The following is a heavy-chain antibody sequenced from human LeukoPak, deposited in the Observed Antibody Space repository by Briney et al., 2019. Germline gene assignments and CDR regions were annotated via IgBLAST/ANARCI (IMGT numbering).Heavy chain of an antibody. CDR1: GFTFSSYG. D-gene: IGHD3-16*01. J-gene: IGHJ4*02. V-gene: IGHV3-33*01. CDR2: IWYDGSNK. Sequence: PGGSLRLSCAASGFTFSSYGMHWVRQAPGKGLEWVAVIWYDGSNKYYADSVKGRFTISRDNSKNTLYLQMNSLRAEDTAVYYCARDLRDYVWGSYPNYYFDYWGQGTLVTVSS. CDR3: ARDLRDYVWGSYPNYYFDY.